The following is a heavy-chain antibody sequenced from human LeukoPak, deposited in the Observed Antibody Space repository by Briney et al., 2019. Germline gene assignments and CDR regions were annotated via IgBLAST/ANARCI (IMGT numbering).Heavy chain of an antibody. Sequence: GEFLKISCQGSGYSFTSYWIGWVRQMPGKGLEWMGIIYPGDSDTRYSPSFQGQVTISADKSISTAYLQWSSLKASDTAMYYCARRGAVAGSYNWFDPWGQGTLVTVSS. J-gene: IGHJ5*02. D-gene: IGHD6-19*01. CDR1: GYSFTSYW. CDR3: ARRGAVAGSYNWFDP. V-gene: IGHV5-51*01. CDR2: IYPGDSDT.